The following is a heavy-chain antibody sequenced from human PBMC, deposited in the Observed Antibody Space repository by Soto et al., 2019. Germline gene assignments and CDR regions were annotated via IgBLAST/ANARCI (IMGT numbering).Heavy chain of an antibody. D-gene: IGHD3-22*01. V-gene: IGHV3-73*02. Sequence: EVQLVESGGGLVQPGGSLKLSCAASGFTFSGSAMHWVRQASGKGLEWVGRNRSKTNSYATAYAASVKGRFTISRDDSKDTAYLQMNSLKTEDTAVYYCTRDPRNYYDSIGSANWFDPWGQGTLVTVSS. CDR3: TRDPRNYYDSIGSANWFDP. CDR2: NRSKTNSYAT. CDR1: GFTFSGSA. J-gene: IGHJ5*02.